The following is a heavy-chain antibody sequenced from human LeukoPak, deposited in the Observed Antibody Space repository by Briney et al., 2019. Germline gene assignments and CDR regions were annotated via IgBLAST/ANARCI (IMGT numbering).Heavy chain of an antibody. J-gene: IGHJ3*02. V-gene: IGHV4-59*08. CDR2: IYYNGGT. Sequence: SETLSLTCTVSGGSLSNYYWSWIRQPPGKGLEWIGYIYYNGGTDYNPSLKSRVTISVDTSKNQFSLKLRSVTAADTAVYYCARHVTISGPYDASDIWGQGTMVTVSP. CDR1: GGSLSNYY. D-gene: IGHD5-24*01. CDR3: ARHVTISGPYDASDI.